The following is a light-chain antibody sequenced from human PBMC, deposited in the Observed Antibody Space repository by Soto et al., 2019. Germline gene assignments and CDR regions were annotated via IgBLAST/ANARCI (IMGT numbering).Light chain of an antibody. CDR3: LQALQTPHT. Sequence: DIVMTPSPLSLPVTPGEPASISCRSSQSLLNSNGYNSLDWYMQKPGKSPELLIYLGSHRAAGVPDRFSGSGSGTDFTLKISSVEAEDVGAYYCLQALQTPHTFGPGTKVEVK. CDR2: LGS. J-gene: IGKJ1*01. V-gene: IGKV2-28*01. CDR1: QSLLNSNGYNS.